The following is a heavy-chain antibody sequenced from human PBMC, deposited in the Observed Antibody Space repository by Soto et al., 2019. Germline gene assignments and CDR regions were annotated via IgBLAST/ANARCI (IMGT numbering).Heavy chain of an antibody. J-gene: IGHJ4*02. V-gene: IGHV1-69*12. CDR2: IIPMVSRA. CDR3: AREGRDGYKTFDY. Sequence: QVRLVQSGAEVKKPGSSVKVSCKASGGTFSTYAISWVRQAPGQGLEWMGGIIPMVSRANYAQKFQGRVTITADESTTTAYMELSSLRSEDTAVDYCAREGRDGYKTFDYWGQGTLVTVSS. CDR1: GGTFSTYA. D-gene: IGHD5-12*01.